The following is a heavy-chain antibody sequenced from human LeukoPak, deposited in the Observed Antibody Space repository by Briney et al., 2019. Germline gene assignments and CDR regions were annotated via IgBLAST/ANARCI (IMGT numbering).Heavy chain of an antibody. Sequence: ASVKVSCKASGYTFTSNYIHWVRQAPGQGLEWMGMIYPRDGSTSYAQKFQGRVTVTRDTSTNTVHMELSGLRSEDTAVYYCARGQEGFDYWGQGTLVTVSS. CDR1: GYTFTSNY. CDR2: IYPRDGST. CDR3: ARGQEGFDY. V-gene: IGHV1-46*01. J-gene: IGHJ4*02.